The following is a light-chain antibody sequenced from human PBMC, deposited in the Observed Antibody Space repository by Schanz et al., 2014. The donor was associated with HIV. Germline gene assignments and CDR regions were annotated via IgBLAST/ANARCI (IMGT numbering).Light chain of an antibody. J-gene: IGLJ3*02. Sequence: QSALTQPPSASGSPGQSVTISCTGTTSDIGNHDFVSWYQQHPGKAPKLMIYDVSNRPSGVSNRFSGSKSGNTASLTISGLQAEDEADYYCSSYAANTTRVFGGGTKLPVI. V-gene: IGLV2-14*01. CDR1: TSDIGNHDF. CDR2: DVS. CDR3: SSYAANTTRV.